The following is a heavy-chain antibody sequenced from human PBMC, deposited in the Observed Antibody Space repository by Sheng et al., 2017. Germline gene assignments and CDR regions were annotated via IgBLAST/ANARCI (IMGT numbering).Heavy chain of an antibody. Sequence: EVQLVESGGGLVQPGGSLRLSCVASGFTFNSYEMNWVRQAPGKGLEWVSYITSSGSMIYYADSVKGRFTISRDNAKNSLYLQMNILRVEDTAVYYCARDAYDILTGYYNNWYFDLWGRGTLVTVSS. CDR1: GFTFNSYE. CDR2: ITSSGSMI. D-gene: IGHD3-9*01. V-gene: IGHV3-48*03. J-gene: IGHJ2*01. CDR3: ARDAYDILTGYYNNWYFDL.